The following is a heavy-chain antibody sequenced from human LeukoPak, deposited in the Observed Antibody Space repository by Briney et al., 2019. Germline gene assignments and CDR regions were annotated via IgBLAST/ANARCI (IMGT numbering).Heavy chain of an antibody. CDR1: GFTFRSYG. CDR2: IRHDGSKK. Sequence: GGSLRLSCVGSGFTFRSYGMHWVRQAPGKGLEWVAFIRHDGSKKFYAGSVKGRFTISRENSQNTLYLQVDSLRVDDTAVYYCAKDSPPTSEWLPDYWGQGTLVTISS. D-gene: IGHD5-12*01. V-gene: IGHV3-30*02. CDR3: AKDSPPTSEWLPDY. J-gene: IGHJ4*02.